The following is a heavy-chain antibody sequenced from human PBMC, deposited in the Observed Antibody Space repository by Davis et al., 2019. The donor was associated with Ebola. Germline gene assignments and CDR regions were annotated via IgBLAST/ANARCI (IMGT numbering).Heavy chain of an antibody. CDR3: ARDGYNYSFFDY. D-gene: IGHD5-24*01. CDR2: MSYRGGV. Sequence: MPSETLSLTCTVSGGSISSYYWTWIRQPPGKGLEWIAYMSYRGGVNYNPSLKSRVTISIDTSKNQFSLRLTSVTAADTAVYYCARDGYNYSFFDYWGQGTLVTVSS. V-gene: IGHV4-59*01. CDR1: GGSISSYY. J-gene: IGHJ4*02.